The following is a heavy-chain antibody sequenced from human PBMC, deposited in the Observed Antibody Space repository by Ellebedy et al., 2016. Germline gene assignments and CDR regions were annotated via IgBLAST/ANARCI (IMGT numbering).Heavy chain of an antibody. D-gene: IGHD3-10*01. V-gene: IGHV3-23*01. CDR2: IDGSGGST. CDR3: AKDGRGAPRHYGMDV. CDR1: EFTFSSYA. Sequence: GESLKISXAASEFTFSSYAMTWVRQVPGKGLEWVSEIDGSGGSTYYADSVKGRFIISRDNSKNTLYLQMNSLRAEDTAVYYCAKDGRGAPRHYGMDVWGQGTTVTVSS. J-gene: IGHJ6*02.